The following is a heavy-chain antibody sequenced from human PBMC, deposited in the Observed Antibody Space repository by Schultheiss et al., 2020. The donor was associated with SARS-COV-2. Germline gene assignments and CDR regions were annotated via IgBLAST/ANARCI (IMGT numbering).Heavy chain of an antibody. CDR2: INHSGST. J-gene: IGHJ6*03. CDR1: GGSFSGYY. CDR3: ARTPYYDFWSGYETYYYYYMDV. Sequence: SQTLSLTCAVYGGSFSGYYWSWIRQPPGKGLEWIGEINHSGSTNYNPSLKSRVTISVDTSKNQFSLKLSSVTAADTAVYYCARTPYYDFWSGYETYYYYYMDVWGKGTTVTVSS. D-gene: IGHD3-3*01. V-gene: IGHV4-34*01.